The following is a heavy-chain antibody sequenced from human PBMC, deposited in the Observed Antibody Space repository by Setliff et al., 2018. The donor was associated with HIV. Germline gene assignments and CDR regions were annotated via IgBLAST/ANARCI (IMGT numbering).Heavy chain of an antibody. CDR2: ISSGGEIM. D-gene: IGHD2-8*02. CDR3: AKSLLVAGNDY. CDR1: GFTFSSYS. V-gene: IGHV3-23*01. Sequence: PGGSLRLSCAASGFTFSSYSMNWVRQAPGKGLEWVSAISSGGEIMFYADSVKGRFTISRDNSKNTLYLQMISLRADDTALYYCAKSLLVAGNDYWGQGTLVTVSS. J-gene: IGHJ4*02.